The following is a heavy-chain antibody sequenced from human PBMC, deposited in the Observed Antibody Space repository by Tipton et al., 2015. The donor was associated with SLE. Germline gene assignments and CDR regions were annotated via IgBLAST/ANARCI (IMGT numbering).Heavy chain of an antibody. J-gene: IGHJ6*02. D-gene: IGHD6-13*01. CDR1: GFIFSSFA. Sequence: SLRLSCAASGFIFSSFAMHWVRQAPGKGLEWVATVSHDGKEKYYGDSVKGRCAISRDSARNVLYLEISSLRTDDTAVYYCASELVYYYGMDVWGQGTTVTVSS. CDR2: VSHDGKEK. V-gene: IGHV3-30*09. CDR3: ASELVYYYGMDV.